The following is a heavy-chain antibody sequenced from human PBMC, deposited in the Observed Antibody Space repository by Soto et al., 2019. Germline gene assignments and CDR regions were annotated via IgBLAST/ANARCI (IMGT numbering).Heavy chain of an antibody. D-gene: IGHD6-13*01. J-gene: IGHJ5*02. Sequence: PSETLSLTCTVSGGSINSAGHSWGWVRQSPGKGLEWIGYIYYSGSTNYNPSLKSRVTISVDTSKNQFSLKLSSVTAADTAVYYCARVTIAAAGGGWFDPWGQGTLVTVSS. CDR3: ARVTIAAAGGGWFDP. CDR2: IYYSGST. CDR1: GGSINSAGHS. V-gene: IGHV4-61*08.